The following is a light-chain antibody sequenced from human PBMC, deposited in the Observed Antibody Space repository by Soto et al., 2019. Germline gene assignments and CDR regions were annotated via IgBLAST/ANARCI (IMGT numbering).Light chain of an antibody. V-gene: IGLV1-51*01. CDR1: SSNIGNNY. J-gene: IGLJ2*01. CDR2: DNN. Sequence: QAVVTQPPSVSAAPRQKVTISCSGSSSNIGNNYVSWYHRVPGTAPKLLIYDNNERPSGIPDRFSGSESGTSATLDITGLQTGDEGDYYCGTWDSRLRVVVFGGGTKLTVL. CDR3: GTWDSRLRVVV.